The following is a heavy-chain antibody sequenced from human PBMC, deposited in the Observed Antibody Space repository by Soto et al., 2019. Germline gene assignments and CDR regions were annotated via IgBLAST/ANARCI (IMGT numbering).Heavy chain of an antibody. J-gene: IGHJ5*02. CDR3: ASSSFGP. D-gene: IGHD2-2*01. CDR2: IYYSGST. CDR1: GGSISSSSYY. Sequence: QLQLQESGPGLVKSSETLSLTCTVSGGSISSSSYYWGWIRQPPGKGLEWIGRIYYSGSTYYNPSLKSRVTITVDTSQNQVSLKLSSVTGVDAAVYYCASSSFGPWGQGTRVTVSS. V-gene: IGHV4-39*01.